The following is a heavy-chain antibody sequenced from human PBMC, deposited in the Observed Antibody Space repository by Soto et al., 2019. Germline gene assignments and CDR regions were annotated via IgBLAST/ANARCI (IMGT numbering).Heavy chain of an antibody. Sequence: GGSLRLSCAASGFTFSSYAMHWVRQAPGKGLEWVAVISYDGSNKYYADSVKGRFTISRDNSKNTLYLQMSSLRAEDTAVYYCARSHDIVVVPAAIYTVTGSSSWYGYWGQGTLVTVSS. CDR1: GFTFSSYA. J-gene: IGHJ4*02. V-gene: IGHV3-30-3*01. D-gene: IGHD2-2*02. CDR3: ARSHDIVVVPAAIYTVTGSSSWYGY. CDR2: ISYDGSNK.